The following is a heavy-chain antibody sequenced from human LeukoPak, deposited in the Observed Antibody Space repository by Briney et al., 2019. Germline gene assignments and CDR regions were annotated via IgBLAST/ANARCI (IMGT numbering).Heavy chain of an antibody. CDR2: ISSSGSAI. V-gene: IGHV3-48*03. CDR3: ARGGSLGY. D-gene: IGHD3-10*01. Sequence: GGSLRLSFAAAALTVVTDEVECVRQAPGKGLEWVSKISSSGSAIYYADSVKGRFSISRDNAKRPESELCDRLRDEDVALDYCARGGSLGYWGQGTLVTVSS. CDR1: ALTVVTDE. J-gene: IGHJ4*02.